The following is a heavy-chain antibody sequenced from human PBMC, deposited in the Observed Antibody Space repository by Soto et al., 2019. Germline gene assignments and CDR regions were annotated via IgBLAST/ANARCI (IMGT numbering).Heavy chain of an antibody. J-gene: IGHJ3*02. V-gene: IGHV1-2*04. CDR1: GYTFTGYY. CDR2: INPNSGGT. CDR3: ARVGPVRDSGGTCCLCAFDI. D-gene: IGHD2-15*01. Sequence: ASVKVSCKASGYTFTGYYMHWVRQAPGQGLEWMGWINPNSGGTNYAQKFQGWVTMTRDTSISTAYMELSRLRSDDTAVYYCARVGPVRDSGGTCCLCAFDIWGQGTMVPVSS.